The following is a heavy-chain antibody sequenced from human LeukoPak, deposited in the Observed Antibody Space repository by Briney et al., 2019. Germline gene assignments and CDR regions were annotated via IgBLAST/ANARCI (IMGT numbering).Heavy chain of an antibody. CDR3: VRDGEGVAISVNYWFDP. CDR1: GFTFTSYD. V-gene: IGHV1-8*01. J-gene: IGHJ5*02. CDR2: MNPNNGNT. Sequence: ASVKVSCKASGFTFTSYDINWVRQATGQGLEWMGWMNPNNGNTGCAQKFQGRVTMTRDTSISTAYMELRSLRSEDTAVYYCVRDGEGVAISVNYWFDPWGQGTLVTVSS. D-gene: IGHD3-10*01.